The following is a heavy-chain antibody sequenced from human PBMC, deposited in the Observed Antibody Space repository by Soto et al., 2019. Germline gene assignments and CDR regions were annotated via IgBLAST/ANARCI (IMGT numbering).Heavy chain of an antibody. CDR3: ARHQGRTSGMDV. Sequence: ASETLSLTCPGSGGSIRDYYWNWIRQPPGKGLEWIGYIYYSGTTNYNPSLKSRVTISVDTSKNQFSLNLSSVTVADTAVYYCARHQGRTSGMDVWXQGTTVT. J-gene: IGHJ6*02. CDR1: GGSIRDYY. CDR2: IYYSGTT. D-gene: IGHD1-7*01. V-gene: IGHV4-59*08.